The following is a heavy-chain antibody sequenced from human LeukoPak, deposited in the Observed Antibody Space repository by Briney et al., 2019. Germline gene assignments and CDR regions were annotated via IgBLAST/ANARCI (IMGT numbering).Heavy chain of an antibody. CDR2: ISSSSSTI. CDR1: GFTFSSYS. Sequence: GGSLRLPCAASGFTFSSYSMNWVRQAPGKGLEWVSYISSSSSTIYYADSVKGRFTISRDNAKNSLYLQMNSLRDEDTAVYYCARESTSLYSGSFAWGQGTLVTVSS. V-gene: IGHV3-48*02. D-gene: IGHD1-26*01. J-gene: IGHJ5*02. CDR3: ARESTSLYSGSFA.